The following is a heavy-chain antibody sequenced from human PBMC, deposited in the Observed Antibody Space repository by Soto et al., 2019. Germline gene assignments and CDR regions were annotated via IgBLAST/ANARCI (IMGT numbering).Heavy chain of an antibody. J-gene: IGHJ4*02. CDR1: GFSFSGYV. V-gene: IGHV3-73*01. CDR3: SRRDCSGDTCYSQY. D-gene: IGHD2-15*01. Sequence: GGSLRLSCAASGFSFSGYVMHGVREASGTGLEWICRIRSKAANYATTYGASVKGRFTKSRDHSKDTAYLQMNSLKLEDTAVYYCSRRDCSGDTCYSQYWGQGT. CDR2: IRSKAANYAT.